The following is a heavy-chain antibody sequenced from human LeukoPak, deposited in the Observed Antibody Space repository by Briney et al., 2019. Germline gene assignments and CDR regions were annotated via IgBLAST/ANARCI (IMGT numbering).Heavy chain of an antibody. CDR3: AKGSRPVVAATFFHH. D-gene: IGHD2-15*01. J-gene: IGHJ4*02. Sequence: GGTLRLSCAASGFTFSSYGMSWVRQAPGKGLEWVSVISGSGTNTDYADSVKGRFTISRDNSKNTLYVQMNSLRAEDTAVYYCAKGSRPVVAATFFHHWGQGTLVTVSS. CDR1: GFTFSSYG. CDR2: ISGSGTNT. V-gene: IGHV3-23*01.